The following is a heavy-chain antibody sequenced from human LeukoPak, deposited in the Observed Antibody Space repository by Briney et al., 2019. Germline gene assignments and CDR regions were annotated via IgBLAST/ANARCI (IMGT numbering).Heavy chain of an antibody. CDR3: ARDARDYEELRAKFDY. D-gene: IGHD4-17*01. CDR1: GGSISSGGYY. CDR2: IYYSGST. J-gene: IGHJ4*02. Sequence: SETLSLTCTVAGGSISSGGYYWSWIRQHPGKGLEWIGYIYYSGSTYYNPSLKSRVTRSVDTSKNQFSLKLSSVTAADTAVYYCARDARDYEELRAKFDYWGQGTLVTVSS. V-gene: IGHV4-31*03.